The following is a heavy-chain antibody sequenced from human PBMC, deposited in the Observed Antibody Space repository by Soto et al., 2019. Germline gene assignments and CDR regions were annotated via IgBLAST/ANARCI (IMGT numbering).Heavy chain of an antibody. CDR1: GGSISSSSYY. Sequence: PSETLSLTCTVSGGSISSSSYYWGWIRQPPGKGLEWIGSIYYSGSTYYNPSLKSRVTISVDTSKNQFSLKLSSVTAADTAVYYCARPVFDGTTLRFDYWGHGTLVTV. D-gene: IGHD1-7*01. V-gene: IGHV4-39*01. CDR2: IYYSGST. CDR3: ARPVFDGTTLRFDY. J-gene: IGHJ4*01.